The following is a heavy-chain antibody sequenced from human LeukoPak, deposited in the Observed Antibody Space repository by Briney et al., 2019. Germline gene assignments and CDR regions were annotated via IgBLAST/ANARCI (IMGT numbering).Heavy chain of an antibody. D-gene: IGHD3-22*01. CDR3: ARGGYYYDSSGPRDFDY. CDR2: IYYSGST. Sequence: PSETLSLTCTVSGGSISNYYWSWIRQPPGKGLEWIGYIYYSGSTNYNPSLKSRVTISVDTSKNQFSLKLSSVTAADTAVYYCARGGYYYDSSGPRDFDYWGQGTLVTVSS. CDR1: GGSISNYY. V-gene: IGHV4-59*01. J-gene: IGHJ4*02.